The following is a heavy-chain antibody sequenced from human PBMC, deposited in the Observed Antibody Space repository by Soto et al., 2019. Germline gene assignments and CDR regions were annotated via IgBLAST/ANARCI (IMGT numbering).Heavy chain of an antibody. CDR3: AALSMIVLAPTHFFDY. D-gene: IGHD3-22*01. V-gene: IGHV4-34*01. J-gene: IGHJ4*02. CDR1: GGSFSGYY. Sequence: SETLSLTCAVYGGSFSGYYWSWIRQPPGKGLEWIGEINHSGSTNYNPSLKSRVTISVDTSKNQFSLRLTSVTAADTAVYYCAALSMIVLAPTHFFDYWGQGKLVTVS. CDR2: INHSGST.